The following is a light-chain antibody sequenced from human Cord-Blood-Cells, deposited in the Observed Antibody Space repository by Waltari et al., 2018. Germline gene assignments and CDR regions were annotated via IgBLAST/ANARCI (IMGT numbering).Light chain of an antibody. V-gene: IGKV1-39*01. CDR1: QSISSY. CDR2: AAS. Sequence: DIQMTQSPSSLSASVGDRVTITCRASQSISSYLNWYQQKPGKAPKLLIYAASSLQSGVPSRFSGSGSWTEFTLTISRLQPEDFATYYCQQSYSTPYTFGQGTKLEIK. CDR3: QQSYSTPYT. J-gene: IGKJ2*01.